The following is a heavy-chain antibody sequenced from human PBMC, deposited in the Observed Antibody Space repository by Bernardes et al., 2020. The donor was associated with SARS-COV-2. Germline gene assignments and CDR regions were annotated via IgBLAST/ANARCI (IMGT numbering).Heavy chain of an antibody. CDR1: GGSISSYY. CDR3: ARGGDGYNFDY. V-gene: IGHV4-59*01. CDR2: IYYSGST. D-gene: IGHD3-16*01. J-gene: IGHJ4*02. Sequence: SETLSLTCTVSGGSISSYYWSWIRQPPGKGLEWIGYIYYSGSTNYNPSLKSRVTISVDTSKNQFSLKLSSVTAADTDVYYCARGGDGYNFDYWGQGTLVTVSS.